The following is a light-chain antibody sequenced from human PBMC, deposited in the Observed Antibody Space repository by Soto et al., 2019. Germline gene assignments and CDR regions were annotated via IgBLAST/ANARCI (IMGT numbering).Light chain of an antibody. J-gene: IGKJ4*01. CDR1: QSVMSF. Sequence: EIVLTQSPATLSLSPGERATLSCRSSQSVMSFLAWYQQKPGQAPRLLIYDTSNRATDIPARFSGSGSGTDFTLTISSLEPEDFAVYYCQQRSNRLLTFGGGTKVEIK. V-gene: IGKV3-11*01. CDR2: DTS. CDR3: QQRSNRLLT.